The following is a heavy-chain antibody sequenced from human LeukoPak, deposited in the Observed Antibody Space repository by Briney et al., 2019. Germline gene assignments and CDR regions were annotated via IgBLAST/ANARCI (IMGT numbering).Heavy chain of an antibody. V-gene: IGHV3-30*18. CDR3: AKDLHCGGDCYSSQHYYYYYGMDV. CDR2: ISYDGSNK. J-gene: IGHJ6*02. CDR1: GFTFSSYG. Sequence: GGSLRLSCAASGFTFSSYGMHWVRQAPGKGLEWVAVISYDGSNKYYADSVKGRFTISRDNSKNTLYLQMNSLRAEDTAVYYCAKDLHCGGDCYSSQHYYYYYGMDVWGQGTTVTVSS. D-gene: IGHD2-21*02.